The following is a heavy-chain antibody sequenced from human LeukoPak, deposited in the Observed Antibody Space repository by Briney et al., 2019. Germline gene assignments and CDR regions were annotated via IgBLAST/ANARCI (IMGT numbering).Heavy chain of an antibody. CDR2: ISGSGGST. V-gene: IGHV3-23*01. J-gene: IGHJ4*02. CDR3: AKDPFGGYSSGFPFDY. CDR1: GFTFSSYA. Sequence: PGGSLRLSCAASGFTFSSYAMSWVRQAPGKGLEWVSAISGSGGSTYYADSVKGRFTISRDNSKNTLYLQMNSLRAEDTAVYYCAKDPFGGYSSGFPFDYWGQGTLVTVSS. D-gene: IGHD6-19*01.